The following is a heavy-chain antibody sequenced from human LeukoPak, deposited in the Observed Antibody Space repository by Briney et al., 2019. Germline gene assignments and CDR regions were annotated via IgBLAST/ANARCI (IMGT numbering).Heavy chain of an antibody. Sequence: ASVKVSCKASGYTFTSYYTHWVRQAPGQGLEWMGIINPSGGSTSYAQKFQGRVTMTRDTSTSTVYMELSSLRSEDTAVYYCARSGLRYCSGGSCSKNWFDPWGQGTLVTVSS. CDR2: INPSGGST. V-gene: IGHV1-46*01. CDR3: ARSGLRYCSGGSCSKNWFDP. J-gene: IGHJ5*02. CDR1: GYTFTSYY. D-gene: IGHD2-15*01.